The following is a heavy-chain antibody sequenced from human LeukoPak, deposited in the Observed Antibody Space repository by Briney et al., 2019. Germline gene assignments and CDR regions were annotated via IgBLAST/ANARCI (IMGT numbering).Heavy chain of an antibody. V-gene: IGHV4-59*08. D-gene: IGHD6-13*01. Sequence: PSETLSLTCAVYGGSFSGYYWSWIRQPPGKGLEWIGHIYYSGSTDYNPSLKSRVTISVDTSKNQFSLKLSSVTAADTAVYYCAREYSSSWYGPEVFDPWGQGTLVTVSS. CDR1: GGSFSGYY. CDR2: IYYSGST. CDR3: AREYSSSWYGPEVFDP. J-gene: IGHJ5*02.